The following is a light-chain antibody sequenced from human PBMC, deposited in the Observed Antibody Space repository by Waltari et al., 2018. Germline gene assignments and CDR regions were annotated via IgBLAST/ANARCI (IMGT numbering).Light chain of an antibody. CDR3: QTGEHGTWV. J-gene: IGLJ3*02. Sequence: QLVLTQSHSASASLGASVKLTCTLDSGHSNNIVAWLQRGPEKGPRYLMKVNSDGSHTKGDDIPDRVSGTSSGPERSLTISSLQSEDEAAYYCQTGEHGTWVFGGGNKLTVV. V-gene: IGLV4-69*01. CDR2: VNSDGSH. CDR1: SGHSNNI.